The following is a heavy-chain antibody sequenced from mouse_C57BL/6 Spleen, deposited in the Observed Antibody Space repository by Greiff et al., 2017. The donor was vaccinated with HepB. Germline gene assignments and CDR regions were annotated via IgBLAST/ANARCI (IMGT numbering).Heavy chain of an antibody. CDR3: ARDDSSGYYY. CDR1: GYTFTSYW. Sequence: QVQLQQPGAELVRPGSSVKLSCKASGYTFTSYWMHWVKQRPIQGLEWIGNIDPSDSETHYNQKFKDKATLTVDKSSSTAYMQLSSLTSEDSAVYYCARDDSSGYYYWGQGNTLTVSS. CDR2: IDPSDSET. J-gene: IGHJ2*01. V-gene: IGHV1-52*01. D-gene: IGHD3-2*02.